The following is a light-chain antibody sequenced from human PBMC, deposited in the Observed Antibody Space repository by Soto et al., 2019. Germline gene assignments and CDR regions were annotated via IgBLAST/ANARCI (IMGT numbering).Light chain of an antibody. CDR1: QGISSY. Sequence: IQLTQSPSSVSASVGDRVTITCRASQGISSYLGWYQQKPGKAPNLLIYDASNLEIGVPSRFSGSGSGTHFTFTISSLQTEDIGTYYCQQYDILPITVGRGTRLEI. J-gene: IGKJ5*01. V-gene: IGKV1-33*01. CDR2: DAS. CDR3: QQYDILPIT.